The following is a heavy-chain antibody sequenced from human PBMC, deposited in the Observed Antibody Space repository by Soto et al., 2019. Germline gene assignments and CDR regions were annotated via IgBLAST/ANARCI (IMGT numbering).Heavy chain of an antibody. CDR3: ARANIAAAGTIFDP. V-gene: IGHV4-61*08. Sequence: QVKLQESGPGLVKPSETLSLTCTVSGDSVSSGAYYWSWVRQPPGKGLEWIGYIYYNAITNYNPPLKSRVTILVYTSKSESSLPLNSVTAADTAVYYCARANIAAAGTIFDPWGQGVLVTVSA. J-gene: IGHJ5*02. CDR1: GDSVSSGAYY. D-gene: IGHD6-13*01. CDR2: IYYNAIT.